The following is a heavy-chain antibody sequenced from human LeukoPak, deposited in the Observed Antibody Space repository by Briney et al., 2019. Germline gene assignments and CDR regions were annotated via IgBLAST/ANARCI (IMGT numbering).Heavy chain of an antibody. CDR1: GFTFSSYE. V-gene: IGHV3-48*03. J-gene: IGHJ4*02. D-gene: IGHD3-3*01. CDR3: ARESGYDRGGFDY. Sequence: GGSLRLSCAAPGFTFSSYEMNWVRQAPGKGLEWASYISSSGSTIYYADSVKGRFTISRDNAKNSLYLQMNSLRAEDTAVYYCARESGYDRGGFDYWGQGTLVTVSS. CDR2: ISSSGSTI.